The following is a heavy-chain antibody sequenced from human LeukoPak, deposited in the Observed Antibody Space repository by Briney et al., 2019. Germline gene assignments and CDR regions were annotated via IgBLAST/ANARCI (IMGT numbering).Heavy chain of an antibody. J-gene: IGHJ6*02. CDR3: ARGPTIFGVVMEPAYYYYYGMDV. CDR1: GGSISSGGYY. CDR2: IYYSGST. D-gene: IGHD3-3*01. Sequence: SQTLSLTCTVSGGSISSGGYYWSWIRQHPGKGLEWIGYIYYSGSTYYNPSLKSRVTISVDTSKNQFSLKLSSVTAADTAVYYCARGPTIFGVVMEPAYYYYYGMDVWGQGTTVTVSS. V-gene: IGHV4-31*03.